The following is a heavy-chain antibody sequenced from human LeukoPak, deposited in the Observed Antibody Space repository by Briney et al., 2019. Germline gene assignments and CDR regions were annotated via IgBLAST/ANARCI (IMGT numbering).Heavy chain of an antibody. Sequence: SETLSLTCAVYGESFSGYYWSWIRQPPGKGLEWIGEINHSGSTNYNPSLKSRVTISVDTSKNQFSLKLSSVTAADTAVYYCARGRRRATTWYYFDYWGEGTLVTVSS. V-gene: IGHV4-34*01. D-gene: IGHD4-11*01. CDR1: GESFSGYY. CDR3: ARGRRRATTWYYFDY. CDR2: INHSGST. J-gene: IGHJ4*02.